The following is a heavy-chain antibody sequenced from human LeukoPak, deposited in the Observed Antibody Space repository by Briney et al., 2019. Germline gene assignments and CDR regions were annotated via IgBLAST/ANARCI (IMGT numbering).Heavy chain of an antibody. V-gene: IGHV3-23*01. D-gene: IGHD1-1*01. CDR3: ARLSGTSGTTSRVLED. CDR1: GFTFTTYA. Sequence: GGSLRLSCAASGFTFTTYAMTWVRQAPGKGLEWVSAISGSGDETYYTDSVRGRFTISRDNSENTVSLQLSSLRAGDTAVYHCARLSGTSGTTSRVLEDLGRGTLVTVSS. J-gene: IGHJ4*02. CDR2: ISGSGDET.